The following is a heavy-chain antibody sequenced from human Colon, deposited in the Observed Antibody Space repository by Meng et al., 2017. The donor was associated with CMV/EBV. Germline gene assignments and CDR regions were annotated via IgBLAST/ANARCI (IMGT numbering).Heavy chain of an antibody. J-gene: IGHJ4*02. CDR2: IPYDGSDK. V-gene: IGHV3-30-3*01. CDR1: GFIFSNYA. Sequence: GGSLRLSCAASGFIFSNYAIHWVRQAPGKGLEWVSVIPYDGSDKVYADSLKGRFTISRDNSKNTVYLQMNSLTAEDTAVYYCARSERVFNYWGQGTLVTVSS. CDR3: ARSERVFNY.